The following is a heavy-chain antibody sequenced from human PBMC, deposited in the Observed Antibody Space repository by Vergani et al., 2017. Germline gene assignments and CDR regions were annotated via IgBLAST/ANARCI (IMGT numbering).Heavy chain of an antibody. J-gene: IGHJ1*01. V-gene: IGHV3-30*03. Sequence: QVHLVESGGGVVQPGRSLRLSCVVSGFTSSYYGMHWVRQAPGKGLEWVAVISYDGTQNYYADSVKGRFTISRDNSKSTLYPQMNSLRTEDTALYYCATKSCGTPGCQIGYFREWGQGTLVTVSS. CDR3: ATKSCGTPGCQIGYFRE. D-gene: IGHD1-1*01. CDR2: ISYDGTQN. CDR1: GFTSSYYG.